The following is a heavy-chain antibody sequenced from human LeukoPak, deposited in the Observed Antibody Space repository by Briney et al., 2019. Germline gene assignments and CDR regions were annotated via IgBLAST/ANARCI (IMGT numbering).Heavy chain of an antibody. Sequence: GGSLRLSCAASGFTLSSYAMNWVRQAPGKGLEWVSAISGAGGGTYYADSVKGRFTISRDNSKNTLYLQMNSLRADDTAIYYCAKDLPNYDSSGPLDYWGQGTLVTVSS. CDR1: GFTLSSYA. CDR2: ISGAGGGT. CDR3: AKDLPNYDSSGPLDY. V-gene: IGHV3-23*01. J-gene: IGHJ4*02. D-gene: IGHD3-22*01.